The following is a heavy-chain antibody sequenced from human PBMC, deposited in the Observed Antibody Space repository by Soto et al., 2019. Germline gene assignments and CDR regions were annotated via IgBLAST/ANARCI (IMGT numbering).Heavy chain of an antibody. Sequence: SETLSLTCTVSGGSISSSGYYWGWIRQPPGKGLEWIGTIYYSGSTYYNPSLKSRVTISVDTSKNQFSLKLSSVTAAVTSVYYCARQGSGSYNAFDIWGQGTVVTVSS. J-gene: IGHJ3*02. CDR3: ARQGSGSYNAFDI. CDR1: GGSISSSGYY. D-gene: IGHD1-26*01. V-gene: IGHV4-39*01. CDR2: IYYSGST.